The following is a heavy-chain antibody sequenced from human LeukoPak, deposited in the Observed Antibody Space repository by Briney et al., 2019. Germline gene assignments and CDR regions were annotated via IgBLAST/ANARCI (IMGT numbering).Heavy chain of an antibody. CDR1: GVTFSSYA. Sequence: GGSLRLSCAASGVTFSSYAMSWVRQAPGKGLEWVSGITGSGDTTFYADSVKGRFTISRDNSKNTLYLQMNSLRAEDTAVYYCAKDKRNIGSGTLHDYWGQGTLVTVSS. D-gene: IGHD6-19*01. CDR3: AKDKRNIGSGTLHDY. V-gene: IGHV3-23*01. J-gene: IGHJ4*02. CDR2: ITGSGDTT.